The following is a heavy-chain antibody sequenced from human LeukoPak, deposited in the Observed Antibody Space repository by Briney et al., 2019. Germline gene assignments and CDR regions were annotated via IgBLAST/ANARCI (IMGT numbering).Heavy chain of an antibody. D-gene: IGHD6-13*01. J-gene: IGHJ5*02. V-gene: IGHV4-39*01. Sequence: PSETLSLTCPVSGASISSTYDWGWIRQPPGKGLEWIGNFHYSGNTYYNPSLKGRVTMSVDTSRNQFSLTLSSVTAADTAVYYFAASITAAGTKPFSPNLWGQGTLVPGS. CDR2: FHYSGNT. CDR3: AASITAAGTKPFSPNL. CDR1: GASISSTYD.